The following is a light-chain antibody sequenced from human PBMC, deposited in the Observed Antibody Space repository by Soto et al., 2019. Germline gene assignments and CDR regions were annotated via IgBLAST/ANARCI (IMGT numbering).Light chain of an antibody. J-gene: IGKJ2*01. V-gene: IGKV3-20*01. CDR2: GAS. CDR3: QQYGSSPYT. CDR1: QSVSSSY. Sequence: EIVLTQSPGTLSLSPGEIATLSCRASQSVSSSYLAWYQQKPGQAPRLLIYGASSSATGIPDRFSGSGSGTDFTLTISRLEPEDFAVYYCQQYGSSPYTFGQGTKLEIK.